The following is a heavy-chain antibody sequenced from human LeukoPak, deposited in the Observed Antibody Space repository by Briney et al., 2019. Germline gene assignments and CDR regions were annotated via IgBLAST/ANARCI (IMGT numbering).Heavy chain of an antibody. Sequence: ASVKVSCKASGGTFSSYAISWVRQAPGQGLEWMGGIIPIFGAANYAQKFQGRGTITADESTSTAYMELSSLRSEDTAVYYCARSYADYDFWSGPLNGHYYYYMDVWGKGTTVTVSS. V-gene: IGHV1-69*01. D-gene: IGHD3-3*01. CDR1: GGTFSSYA. CDR3: ARSYADYDFWSGPLNGHYYYYMDV. J-gene: IGHJ6*03. CDR2: IIPIFGAA.